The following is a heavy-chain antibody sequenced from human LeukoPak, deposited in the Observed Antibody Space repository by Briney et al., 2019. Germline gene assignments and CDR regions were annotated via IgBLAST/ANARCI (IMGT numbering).Heavy chain of an antibody. D-gene: IGHD2-21*01. Sequence: GGSLRLSCAASGFTFGSYWMHWVRQAPGEGLVWVSRVNNDGRSTSYGDFVKGRFTISRDSAKNTLYLQMNSLRAEDTAIYYCVRDVWGDRDSYFDYWGQGTLVTVSS. V-gene: IGHV3-74*01. J-gene: IGHJ4*02. CDR3: VRDVWGDRDSYFDY. CDR2: VNNDGRST. CDR1: GFTFGSYW.